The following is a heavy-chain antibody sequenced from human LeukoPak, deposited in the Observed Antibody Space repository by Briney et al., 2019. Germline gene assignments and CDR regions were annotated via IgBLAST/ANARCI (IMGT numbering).Heavy chain of an antibody. Sequence: GASVKVSRKASGYTFTGYYMHWVRQAPGQGLEWMGRINPNSGGTNYAQKFQGRVTMTRDTSISTAYMELSRLRSDDTAVYYCARVKMTAVTTYDYWGQGTLVTVSS. CDR3: ARVKMTAVTTYDY. CDR1: GYTFTGYY. V-gene: IGHV1-2*06. CDR2: INPNSGGT. J-gene: IGHJ4*02. D-gene: IGHD4-17*01.